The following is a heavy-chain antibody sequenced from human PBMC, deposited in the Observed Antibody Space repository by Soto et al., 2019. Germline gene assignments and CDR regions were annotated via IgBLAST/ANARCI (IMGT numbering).Heavy chain of an antibody. CDR1: GSSFTTALVA. CDR3: AHSDGGYEIIYFDF. V-gene: IGHV2-5*01. CDR2: IYYNDDR. D-gene: IGHD5-12*01. Sequence: XGPTEVNATQTLTLTCTFSGSSFTTALVAVGWIRQTPGGALEWLTLIYYNDDRRFSPSLKTRLTITGDTSKNQVVLSLTNVDPGDTATYFCAHSDGGYEIIYFDFWGQGIPVTVSS. J-gene: IGHJ4*02.